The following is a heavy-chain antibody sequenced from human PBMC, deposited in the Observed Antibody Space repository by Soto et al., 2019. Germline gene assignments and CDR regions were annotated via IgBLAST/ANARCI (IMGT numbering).Heavy chain of an antibody. D-gene: IGHD1-26*01. J-gene: IGHJ4*02. V-gene: IGHV4-59*08. Sequence: SETLSLTCTVSGGSISSYYWSWIRQPPGKGLEWIGYIYYSGSTNYNPSLKSRVTISVDTSKNQFSLKLSSVTAADTAVYYCARHHEYSGSYLVFFDYWGQGTLVTVSS. CDR3: ARHHEYSGSYLVFFDY. CDR1: GGSISSYY. CDR2: IYYSGST.